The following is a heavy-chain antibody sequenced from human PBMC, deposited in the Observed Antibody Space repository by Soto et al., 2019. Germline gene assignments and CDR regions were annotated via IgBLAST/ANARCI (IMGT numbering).Heavy chain of an antibody. J-gene: IGHJ6*03. V-gene: IGHV3-23*01. CDR1: GFTFNTFA. CDR3: AKMRHFGEPYYYYYYYMDV. D-gene: IGHD3-10*01. Sequence: PGGSLRLSCAASGFTFNTFALTWVRQAPGKGLEWVSAISGSGGATYYADSVKGRFVISRDNYKNTLFLQMSSLRAEDTAIYYCAKMRHFGEPYYYYYYYMDVWGKGTTVTVSS. CDR2: ISGSGGAT.